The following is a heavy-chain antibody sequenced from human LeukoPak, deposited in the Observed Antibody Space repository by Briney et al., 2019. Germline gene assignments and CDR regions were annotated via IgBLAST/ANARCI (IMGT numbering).Heavy chain of an antibody. CDR3: ARDRGPVVATTDFDY. J-gene: IGHJ4*02. Sequence: PVGSLRLSCAASGFTFDDYGMSWVRQAPGKGLEWVSGINWNGGSTGYADSVKGRFTISRDNAKNSLYLQMNSLRAEDTALYYCARDRGPVVATTDFDYWGQGTLVTVSS. CDR1: GFTFDDYG. V-gene: IGHV3-20*04. D-gene: IGHD1-26*01. CDR2: INWNGGST.